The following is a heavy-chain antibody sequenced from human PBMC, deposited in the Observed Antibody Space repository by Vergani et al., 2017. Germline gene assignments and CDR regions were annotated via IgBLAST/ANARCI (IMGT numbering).Heavy chain of an antibody. CDR3: ARDEGFLFGVAGYFDL. J-gene: IGHJ2*01. CDR1: GGSISSYY. Sequence: QVQLQESGPGLVKPSETLSLTCTVSGGSISSYYWSWIRPPAGKGLEWIGRIYTSGRNNYNPSLKSQVTMSVDTSKQQFSLKLSSVTAADTAVYYCARDEGFLFGVAGYFDLWGRGTLVTVSS. CDR2: IYTSGRN. D-gene: IGHD3-3*01. V-gene: IGHV4-4*07.